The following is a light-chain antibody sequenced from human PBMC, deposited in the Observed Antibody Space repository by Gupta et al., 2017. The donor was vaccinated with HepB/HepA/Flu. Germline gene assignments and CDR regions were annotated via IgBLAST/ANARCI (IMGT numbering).Light chain of an antibody. Sequence: QSVLTQPPSVSAAPGQKVPISCSGSSSNIGNNYVSWYQQLPGTAPKLLIYDNNKRPSGIPDRFSGSKSGTSATLGITGLQTGDEADYYCGTWDSSLSDLNWVFGGGTKLTVL. CDR3: GTWDSSLSDLNWV. CDR2: DNN. V-gene: IGLV1-51*01. J-gene: IGLJ3*02. CDR1: SSNIGNNY.